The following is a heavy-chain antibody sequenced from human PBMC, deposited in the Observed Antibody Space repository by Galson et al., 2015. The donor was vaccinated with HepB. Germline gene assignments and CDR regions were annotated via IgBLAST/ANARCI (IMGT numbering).Heavy chain of an antibody. Sequence: SLRLSCAASGFSFDTYAMNWVRQAPGTGLEWVASISVDGDITYYADSVRGRFTISRADSRSTLYLQMNSLRAEDTAMYYCVKDRLGELPLVWGQGTMVTVSS. J-gene: IGHJ3*01. D-gene: IGHD3-16*01. CDR1: GFSFDTYA. V-gene: IGHV3-23*01. CDR2: ISVDGDIT. CDR3: VKDRLGELPLV.